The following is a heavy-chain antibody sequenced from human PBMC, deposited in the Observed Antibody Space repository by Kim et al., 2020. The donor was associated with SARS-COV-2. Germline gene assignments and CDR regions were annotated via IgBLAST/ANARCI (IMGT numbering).Heavy chain of an antibody. CDR3: ARETNSPDY. D-gene: IGHD5-18*01. Sequence: TYAQKFQGRLPMTRDTSTNTVYMELSGLRSEDTAMYYCARETNSPDYWGQGTLVTVSS. J-gene: IGHJ4*02. V-gene: IGHV1-46*01.